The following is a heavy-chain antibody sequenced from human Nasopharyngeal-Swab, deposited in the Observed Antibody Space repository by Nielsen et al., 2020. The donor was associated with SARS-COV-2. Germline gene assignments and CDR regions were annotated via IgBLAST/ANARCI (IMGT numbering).Heavy chain of an antibody. CDR3: ARTRNWGDYYYYMDV. Sequence: GGSLRLSCAASGFTFSDYYMSWISKAPGKGLEWVSYISSSSSYTNYADSVKGRFTISRDNAKNSLYLQMNSLRAEDTAVYYCARTRNWGDYYYYMDVWGKGTTVTVSS. CDR2: ISSSSSYT. D-gene: IGHD7-27*01. J-gene: IGHJ6*03. CDR1: GFTFSDYY. V-gene: IGHV3-11*06.